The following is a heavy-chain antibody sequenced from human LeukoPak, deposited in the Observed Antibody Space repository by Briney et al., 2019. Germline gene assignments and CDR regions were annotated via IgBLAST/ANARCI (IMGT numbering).Heavy chain of an antibody. V-gene: IGHV4-4*07. D-gene: IGHD3-22*01. CDR2: IYTSGST. Sequence: SETLSLTCTVSGGPISSYYWSWIRQPAGKGLEWIGRIYTSGSTNYNPSLKSRVTMSVDTSKNQFSLKLSSVTAADTAVYYCARFDPYYYDSSGSGAFDIWGQGTMVTVSS. CDR1: GGPISSYY. CDR3: ARFDPYYYDSSGSGAFDI. J-gene: IGHJ3*02.